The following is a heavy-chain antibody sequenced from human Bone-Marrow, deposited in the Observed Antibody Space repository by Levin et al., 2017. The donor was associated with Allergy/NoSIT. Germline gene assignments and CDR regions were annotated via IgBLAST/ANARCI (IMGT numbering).Heavy chain of an antibody. CDR1: GILFSSYD. CDR3: ASWAMYHYDRSAFDYFYYAMDV. Sequence: GESLKISCAASGILFSSYDMNWVRQAPGKGLEWVSSISAGGNYIYYADSVKGRFTISRDNAKNSLFLQMNSLRAEDTAAYYCASWAMYHYDRSAFDYFYYAMDVWGQGTTVTVSS. V-gene: IGHV3-21*01. J-gene: IGHJ6*02. CDR2: ISAGGNYI. D-gene: IGHD3-22*01.